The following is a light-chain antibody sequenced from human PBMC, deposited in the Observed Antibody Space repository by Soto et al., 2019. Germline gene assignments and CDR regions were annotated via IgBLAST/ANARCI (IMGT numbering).Light chain of an antibody. CDR1: SSDVGGYNY. J-gene: IGLJ1*01. CDR3: NSFTSTSSHV. V-gene: IGLV2-14*01. Sequence: ALTQPASVSGSPGQSITISCTGTSSDVGGYNYVSWYQQHPGKAPKLMIYGVSNRPSGVSSRFSGSKSGNTASLTISGLLTEDEADYYCNSFTSTSSHVFGTGTKVTVL. CDR2: GVS.